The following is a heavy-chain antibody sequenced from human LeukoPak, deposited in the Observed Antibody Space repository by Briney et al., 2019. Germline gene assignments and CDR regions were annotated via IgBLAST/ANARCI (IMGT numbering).Heavy chain of an antibody. Sequence: PSETLSLTCAVYGGSFSGYYWSWIRQPPGKGLEWIGEINHSGSTNYNPSLKSRVTISVDTSKNQFSPKLSSVTAADTAVYYCARGLGPIYFDYWGQGTLVTVSS. V-gene: IGHV4-34*01. CDR2: INHSGST. CDR3: ARGLGPIYFDY. J-gene: IGHJ4*02. D-gene: IGHD3-16*01. CDR1: GGSFSGYY.